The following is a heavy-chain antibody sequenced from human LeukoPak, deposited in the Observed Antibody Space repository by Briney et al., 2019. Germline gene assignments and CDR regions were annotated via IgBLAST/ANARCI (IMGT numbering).Heavy chain of an antibody. D-gene: IGHD5-24*01. CDR2: IIPIFGTA. V-gene: IGHV1-69*13. CDR1: GGTFSSYA. CDR3: ARDKEGDGYNYSFDY. Sequence: GASVKVSCKASGGTFSSYAISWVRQAPGQGLEWMGGIIPIFGTANYAQKFQGRVTITADESTSTAYMELSSLRSEDTAVYYCARDKEGDGYNYSFDYWGQGTLVTVSS. J-gene: IGHJ4*02.